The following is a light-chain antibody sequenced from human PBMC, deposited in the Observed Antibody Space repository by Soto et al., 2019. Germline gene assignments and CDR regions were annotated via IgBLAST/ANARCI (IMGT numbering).Light chain of an antibody. CDR1: SSNIGSNA. CDR3: GAWDDTLNGPL. Sequence: QSVLTQPPSASGTPGQRVNISCYGSSSNIGSNAVNWYQQVPGTAPKLLIYTNDRRPSGVPDRISGSKSGTSASLAISGLQSEDEADYYCGAWDDTLNGPLFGGGTKLTVL. J-gene: IGLJ3*02. CDR2: TND. V-gene: IGLV1-44*01.